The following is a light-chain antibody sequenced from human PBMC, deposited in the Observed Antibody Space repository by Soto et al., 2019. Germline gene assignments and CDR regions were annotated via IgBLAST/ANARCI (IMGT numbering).Light chain of an antibody. J-gene: IGKJ4*01. CDR1: QSISSY. CDR3: QQSSSTPQT. Sequence: DIQMTQSPSSLSASVGDRVTITCRASQSISSYLSWYQQKPGKAPKLLINVASTLQSWVPSRYSGSGSGPDFTLAISSLQPEDFATYYCQQSSSTPQTFGGGTRVEIK. V-gene: IGKV1-39*01. CDR2: VAS.